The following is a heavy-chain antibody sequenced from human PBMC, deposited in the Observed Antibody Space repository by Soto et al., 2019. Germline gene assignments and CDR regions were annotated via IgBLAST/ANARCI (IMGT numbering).Heavy chain of an antibody. V-gene: IGHV4-39*01. CDR1: GGSISDDTYY. Sequence: QLQLQESGPGLVKPSETLSLTCTVSGGSISDDTYYWGWIRQPPGKGLEWIGSIYYSGTSSYNPSLKSGVPMSVDTSKKQLSLRLSSVTAADTAVYYCARLHCDSPNCVPLDPWGQGTLVIVSS. J-gene: IGHJ5*02. CDR2: IYYSGTS. D-gene: IGHD2-2*01. CDR3: ARLHCDSPNCVPLDP.